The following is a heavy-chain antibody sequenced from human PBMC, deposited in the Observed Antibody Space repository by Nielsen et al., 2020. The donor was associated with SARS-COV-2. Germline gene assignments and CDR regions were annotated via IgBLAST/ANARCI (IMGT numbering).Heavy chain of an antibody. CDR3: ARDDHGDYVG. CDR2: IYYSGST. D-gene: IGHD4-17*01. V-gene: IGHV4-31*03. Sequence: SETLSLTCTVSGGSISSGGYYWSWIRQHPGKGLEWIGYIYYSGSTYYNPSLKSRVTISVDTSKNQFSLKLSSVTAADTAVYYCARDDHGDYVGWGQGTLVTVSS. J-gene: IGHJ4*02. CDR1: GGSISSGGYY.